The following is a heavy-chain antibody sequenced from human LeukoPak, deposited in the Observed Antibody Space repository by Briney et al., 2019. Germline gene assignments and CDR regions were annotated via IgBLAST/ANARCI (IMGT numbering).Heavy chain of an antibody. CDR3: ARDVNDYTLIYYYYYGMDV. CDR1: GFTFSSYW. V-gene: IGHV3-7*01. J-gene: IGHJ6*02. D-gene: IGHD4-11*01. CDR2: IKQDGSEK. Sequence: GGSLRLSCAASGFTFSSYWMSWVRQAPGKGLEWVANIKQDGSEKYYVDSVEGRFTISRDNAKNSLYLQMNSLRAEDTAVYYCARDVNDYTLIYYYYYGMDVWGQGTTVTVSS.